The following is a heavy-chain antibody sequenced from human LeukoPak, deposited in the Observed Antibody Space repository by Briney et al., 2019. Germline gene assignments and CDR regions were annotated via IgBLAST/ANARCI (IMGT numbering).Heavy chain of an antibody. J-gene: IGHJ6*02. D-gene: IGHD1-26*01. CDR2: IYYSGST. V-gene: IGHV4-39*01. Sequence: SETLSLTCTVSGGSSSSSSYYWGWIRQPPGKGLEWIGSIYYSGSTYYNPSLKSRVTISVDTSKNQFSLKLSSVTAADTAVYYCARQDGGGATRRYYYGMDVWGQGTTVTVSS. CDR3: ARQDGGGATRRYYYGMDV. CDR1: GGSSSSSSYY.